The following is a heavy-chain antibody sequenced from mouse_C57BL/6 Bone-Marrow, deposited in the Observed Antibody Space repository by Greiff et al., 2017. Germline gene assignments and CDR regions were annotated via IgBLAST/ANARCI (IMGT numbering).Heavy chain of an antibody. V-gene: IGHV1-81*01. J-gene: IGHJ2*01. Sequence: QVQLKESGAELARPGASVKLSCKASGYTFTSYGISWVKQRTGQGLEWIGEIYPRSGNTYYNEKFKGKATLTADKSSSTAYIELRSLTSEDSAVYFCSYYYGTFDYWGQGTTLTVSS. CDR1: GYTFTSYG. D-gene: IGHD1-1*01. CDR3: SYYYGTFDY. CDR2: IYPRSGNT.